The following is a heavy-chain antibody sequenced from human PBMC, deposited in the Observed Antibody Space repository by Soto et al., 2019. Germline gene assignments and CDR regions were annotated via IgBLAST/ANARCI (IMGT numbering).Heavy chain of an antibody. CDR1: GFTFSGYY. J-gene: IGHJ5*02. V-gene: IGHV3-11*01. D-gene: IGHD4-17*01. CDR3: SRVHDYDEYEWFDP. Sequence: QVQLVESGGGVVKPGGSLRLSCAAYGFTFSGYYMSWIRQAPGKGLEWVSYISSSGSSIYYADSVKSRFTISRDNGKNSLFLQLNTLRVEATAVYYCSRVHDYDEYEWFDPWGRGTLVTVS. CDR2: ISSSGSSI.